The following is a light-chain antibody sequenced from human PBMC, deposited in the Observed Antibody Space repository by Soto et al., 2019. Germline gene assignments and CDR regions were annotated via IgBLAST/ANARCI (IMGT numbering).Light chain of an antibody. V-gene: IGLV2-14*03. CDR1: SSDVGGYNY. CDR3: YSYTSSNTYV. J-gene: IGLJ1*01. CDR2: DVS. Sequence: SVLNHPASVSGSPGQSITISCTGTSSDVGGYNYVSWYQHHPGKVPQLLIYDVSNRPSGVSNRFSGSKSGNTASLTISGLQAEDEADYYCYSYTSSNTYVFGTGTKVTVL.